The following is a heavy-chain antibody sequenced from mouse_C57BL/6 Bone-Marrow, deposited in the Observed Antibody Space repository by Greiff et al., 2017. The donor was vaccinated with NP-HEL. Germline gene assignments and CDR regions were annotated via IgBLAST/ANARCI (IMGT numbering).Heavy chain of an antibody. CDR1: GYTFTDYI. Sequence: QVQLQQSGAELASPGASVTLSCKASGYTFTDYIMNWVKQRPGQGLEWIGRIYRVSGETNYNQKFMGKATFSVDRSSSTVYMVLNSLTSEDPAVYDCGRPDGYYGTWFGCWGKGTLVTVAA. CDR2: IYRVSGET. J-gene: IGHJ3*01. CDR3: GRPDGYYGTWFGC. V-gene: IGHV1-11*01. D-gene: IGHD2-3*01.